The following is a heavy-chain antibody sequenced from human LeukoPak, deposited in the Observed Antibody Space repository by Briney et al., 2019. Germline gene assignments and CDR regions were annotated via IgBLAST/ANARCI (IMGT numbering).Heavy chain of an antibody. D-gene: IGHD2-21*02. J-gene: IGHJ4*02. CDR1: GFTFSSYS. V-gene: IGHV3-30*02. CDR3: AKDLAYCGGDCYSPPDY. Sequence: PGGSLRLSCAASGFTFSSYSMNWVRQAPGKGLEWVAFIRYDGSNKYYADSVKGRFTISRDNSKNTLYLQMNSLRAEDTAVYYCAKDLAYCGGDCYSPPDYWGQGTLVTVSS. CDR2: IRYDGSNK.